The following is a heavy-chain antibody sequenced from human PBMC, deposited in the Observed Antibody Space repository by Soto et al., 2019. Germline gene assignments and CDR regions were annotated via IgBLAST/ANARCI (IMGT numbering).Heavy chain of an antibody. CDR1: GGTFSSYA. CDR2: IIPIFGTA. Sequence: QVQLVQSGAEVKKPGSSVKVSCKASGGTFSSYAISWVRQAPGQGLEWMGGIIPIFGTANYAQKFQGRVTIXAXXSPRTAYMELSSMRSEDTAVYYCARDSSIRRKFDFWGQGTLVTVSS. V-gene: IGHV1-69*12. J-gene: IGHJ4*02. CDR3: ARDSSIRRKFDF. D-gene: IGHD3-3*02.